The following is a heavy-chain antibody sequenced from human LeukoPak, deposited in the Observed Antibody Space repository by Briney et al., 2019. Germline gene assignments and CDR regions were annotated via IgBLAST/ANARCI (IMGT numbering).Heavy chain of an antibody. D-gene: IGHD5-12*01. Sequence: ASVKVSCKASGGTFSSYAISWVRQAPGQGLQWMGGIVPILGTASYAQKFQGRVTITADESTSTAFMELSSLRVDDTAVYYCASNVWLRGGDYWYFDLSGRGTLVTVSS. CDR2: IVPILGTA. J-gene: IGHJ2*01. CDR3: ASNVWLRGGDYWYFDL. V-gene: IGHV1-69*13. CDR1: GGTFSSYA.